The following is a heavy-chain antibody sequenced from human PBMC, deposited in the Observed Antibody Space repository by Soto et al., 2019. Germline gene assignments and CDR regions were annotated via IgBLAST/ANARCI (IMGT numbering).Heavy chain of an antibody. J-gene: IGHJ4*02. Sequence: GSLRLSCSASGFIFSESTIYWVRQVPGKGLVAISAVSTSGRSTYYADSMKDRFTISRDNSKNTLFLQMGSLRPEDTAIYYCVKQAHGLDGVAFDYWGQGTQVTVSS. V-gene: IGHV3-64D*06. D-gene: IGHD2-15*01. CDR3: VKQAHGLDGVAFDY. CDR1: GFIFSEST. CDR2: VSTSGRST.